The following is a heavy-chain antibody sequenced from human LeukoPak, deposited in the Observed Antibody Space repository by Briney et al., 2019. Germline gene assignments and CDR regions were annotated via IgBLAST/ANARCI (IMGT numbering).Heavy chain of an antibody. J-gene: IGHJ4*02. CDR3: ATEPFEYYYGSGSNYEY. CDR1: GYTFTSYY. CDR2: INPSGGST. Sequence: GASVKVSCKASGYTFTSYYMHWVRQAPGQGLEWMGIINPSGGSTSYAQTFQGRVTMTEDTSSDTAYMELSGLRSEDTAVYYCATEPFEYYYGSGSNYEYWGPGTLVTVSS. V-gene: IGHV1-46*01. D-gene: IGHD3-10*01.